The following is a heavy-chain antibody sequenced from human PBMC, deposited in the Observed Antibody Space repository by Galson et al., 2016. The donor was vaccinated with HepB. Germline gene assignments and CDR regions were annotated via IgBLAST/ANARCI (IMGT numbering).Heavy chain of an antibody. D-gene: IGHD6-13*01. CDR3: ARDAVAVAGTLHYYHYGIDV. CDR2: SIPVLGMP. Sequence: SVKVSCKASGGTFSSYAFSWVRQAPGQGLEWMGRSIPVLGMPSYAQKFQGRVTIIADNSTSTAYMELSSLKSEDTAVYYCARDAVAVAGTLHYYHYGIDVWGQGTTVSDSS. CDR1: GGTFSSYA. J-gene: IGHJ6*02. V-gene: IGHV1-69*04.